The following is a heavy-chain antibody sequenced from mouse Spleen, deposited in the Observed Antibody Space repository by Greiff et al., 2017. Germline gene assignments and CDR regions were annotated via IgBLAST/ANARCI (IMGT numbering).Heavy chain of an antibody. CDR3: TTLYYSNYGYAMDY. Sequence: EVKLVESGAELVRPGASVKLSCTASGFNIKDDYMHWVKQRPEQGLEWIGWIDPENGDTEYASKFQGKATITADTSSNTAYLQLSSLTSEDTAVYYCTTLYYSNYGYAMDYWGQGTSVTVSS. J-gene: IGHJ4*01. CDR2: IDPENGDT. D-gene: IGHD2-5*01. CDR1: GFNIKDDY. V-gene: IGHV14-4*01.